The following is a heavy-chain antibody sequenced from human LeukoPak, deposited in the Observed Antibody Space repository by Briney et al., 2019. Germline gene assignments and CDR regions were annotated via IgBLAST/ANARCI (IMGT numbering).Heavy chain of an antibody. Sequence: ASVTVSCKASGGTFSSYAITWVRQAPGQGLEWMGGIIPIFGTVNYAQKFQGRVTITADESTSTAYMELSSLRSEDTAVYYCARETLTLSGGNFIKRGADYWGQGTLVTVSS. J-gene: IGHJ4*02. V-gene: IGHV1-69*13. CDR3: ARETLTLSGGNFIKRGADY. CDR1: GGTFSSYA. CDR2: IIPIFGTV. D-gene: IGHD2-15*01.